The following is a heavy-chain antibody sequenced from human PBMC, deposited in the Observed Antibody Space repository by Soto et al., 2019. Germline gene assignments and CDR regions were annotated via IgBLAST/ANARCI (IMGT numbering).Heavy chain of an antibody. Sequence: EVQLVESGGGLVQPGGSLRLSCAASGFTFSSYSMNWVRQAPGKGLEWVSYISSSSSTIYYADSVKGRFTISRDNAKNSLYLQMNSLRAEDTAVYYCQSDGDQPCLYYYYYMDVWGKGTTVTVSS. D-gene: IGHD4-17*01. V-gene: IGHV3-48*01. CDR1: GFTFSSYS. CDR3: QSDGDQPCLYYYYYMDV. CDR2: ISSSSSTI. J-gene: IGHJ6*03.